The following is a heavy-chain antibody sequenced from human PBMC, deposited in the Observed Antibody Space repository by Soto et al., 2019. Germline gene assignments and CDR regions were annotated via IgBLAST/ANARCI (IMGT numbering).Heavy chain of an antibody. CDR1: GFTFSSYA. D-gene: IGHD3-22*01. CDR2: ISYDGSNK. CDR3: ARDLVDYYDSSGGFGY. V-gene: IGHV3-30-3*01. J-gene: IGHJ4*02. Sequence: QVQLVESGGGVVQPGRSLRLSCAASGFTFSSYAMHWVRQAPGKGLEWVAVISYDGSNKYYADSVKGRFTISRDNSKNTLYLQMNSLRAEDTAVYYCARDLVDYYDSSGGFGYWGQGTLVTVSS.